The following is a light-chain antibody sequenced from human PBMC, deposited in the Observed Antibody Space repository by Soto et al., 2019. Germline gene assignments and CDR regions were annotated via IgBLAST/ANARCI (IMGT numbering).Light chain of an antibody. CDR1: QSVSSY. Sequence: EIVLTQSPATLYLSPGERATLSCRASQSVSSYLAWYQQKPGQAPRLLIYDASNRATGIPARFSGSGSGTDFTLTISSLEPEDCAVYYCQQRSNGPPVGGGTKVEIK. CDR3: QQRSNGPP. V-gene: IGKV3-11*01. J-gene: IGKJ4*01. CDR2: DAS.